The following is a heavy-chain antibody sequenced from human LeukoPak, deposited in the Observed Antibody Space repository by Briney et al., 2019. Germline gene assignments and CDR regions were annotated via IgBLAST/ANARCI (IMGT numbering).Heavy chain of an antibody. J-gene: IGHJ4*02. D-gene: IGHD3-22*01. V-gene: IGHV1-2*02. Sequence: GASVKVSCKASGYTFTGYYMHWVRQAPGQGLEWMGWINPNSGGTNYAQKFQGRVTMTRDTSISTAYMELSRLRSDDTAVYYCAREGPYYYDSGGYYYFDYWDQGTLVTVSS. CDR3: AREGPYYYDSGGYYYFDY. CDR2: INPNSGGT. CDR1: GYTFTGYY.